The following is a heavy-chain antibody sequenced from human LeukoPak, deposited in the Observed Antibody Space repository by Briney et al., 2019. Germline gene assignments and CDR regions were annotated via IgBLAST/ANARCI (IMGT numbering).Heavy chain of an antibody. CDR3: ARDRYCSASSCYPLDY. J-gene: IGHJ4*02. V-gene: IGHV3-48*01. D-gene: IGHD2-2*01. CDR1: GFTLSIYR. CDR2: MSRCCDTI. Sequence: RGGSLTLFCTASGFTLSIYRMNCARQAPGKGLEWLSYMSRCCDTIYCGLCVKGLFHLYRDYANHSLYVQMNSVRGEDAAVYYCARDRYCSASSCYPLDYWGQGTLDTVSS.